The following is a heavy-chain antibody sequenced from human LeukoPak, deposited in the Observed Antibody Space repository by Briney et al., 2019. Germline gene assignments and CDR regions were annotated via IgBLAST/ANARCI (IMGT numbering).Heavy chain of an antibody. D-gene: IGHD1-26*01. CDR2: IYYSGST. Sequence: PSETLSLTCTVSGGSISSYYWSWIRQPPGKGLEWIGYIYYSGSTNYNPSLKSRVTISVDRSKNQFSLKLSSVTAADTAVYYCARLSIVGASWYFDLWGRGTLVTVSS. CDR1: GGSISSYY. CDR3: ARLSIVGASWYFDL. V-gene: IGHV4-59*08. J-gene: IGHJ2*01.